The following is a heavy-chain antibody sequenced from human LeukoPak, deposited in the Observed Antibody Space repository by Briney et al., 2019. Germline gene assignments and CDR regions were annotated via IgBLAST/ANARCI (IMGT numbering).Heavy chain of an antibody. D-gene: IGHD6-6*01. CDR3: AREHRGGLLSSDAFDI. CDR2: FDPEDGET. V-gene: IGHV1-24*01. J-gene: IGHJ3*02. CDR1: GYTLTELS. Sequence: GASVKVSCKVSGYTLTELSMHWVRQAPGKGLEWMGGFDPEDGETIYAQKFQGRVTITRNTSISTAYMELSSLRSEDTAVYYCAREHRGGLLSSDAFDIWGQGTMVTVSS.